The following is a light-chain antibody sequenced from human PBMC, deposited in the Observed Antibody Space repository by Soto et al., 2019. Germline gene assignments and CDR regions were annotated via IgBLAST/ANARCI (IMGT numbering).Light chain of an antibody. CDR1: QSISSW. V-gene: IGKV1-5*01. Sequence: DIQMTQSPSTLSASVGDRVTITCRASQSISSWLAWYQQKPGKAPELLIYAASTLQRGVPSRFSGSGSGTDFTLTISCLQSEDFATYYCQQYYSFPRTFGQGTKAGIK. CDR3: QQYYSFPRT. J-gene: IGKJ1*01. CDR2: AAS.